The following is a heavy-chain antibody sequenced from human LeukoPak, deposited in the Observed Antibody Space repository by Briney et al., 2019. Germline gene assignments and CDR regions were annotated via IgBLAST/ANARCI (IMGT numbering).Heavy chain of an antibody. J-gene: IGHJ4*02. D-gene: IGHD5-12*01. CDR3: ALLGYSGYDPDY. V-gene: IGHV1-69*05. CDR1: GYTFTSYD. CDR2: IIPIFGTA. Sequence: GASVKVSCKASGYTFTSYDINWVRQAPGQGLEWMGGIIPIFGTANYAQKFQGRVTITTDESTSTAYMELSSLRSEDTAVYYCALLGYSGYDPDYWGQGTLVTVSS.